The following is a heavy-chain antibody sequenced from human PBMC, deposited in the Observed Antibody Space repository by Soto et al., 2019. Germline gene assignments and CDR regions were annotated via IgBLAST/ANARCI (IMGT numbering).Heavy chain of an antibody. CDR2: XWXXGXV. D-gene: IGHD3-3*01. V-gene: IGHV4-38-2*02. CDR1: GFSINTNYY. CDR3: ARTGTYHRFWSGDY. J-gene: IGHJ4*02. Sequence: PSETLSLTCTVSGFSINTNYYWGWIRQPPGKGLEXIGXXWXXGXVXXXPXXXSRVTMSIDTSKNEFSLRLNSMTAADTAVYFCARTGTYHRFWSGDYWGLGTLVTASS.